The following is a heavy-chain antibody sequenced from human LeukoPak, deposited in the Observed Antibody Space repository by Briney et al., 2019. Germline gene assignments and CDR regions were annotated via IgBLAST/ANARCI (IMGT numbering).Heavy chain of an antibody. V-gene: IGHV3-74*01. CDR3: VRDTDYYDKV. J-gene: IGHJ4*02. CDR2: INTDGNTR. Sequence: GGSLRLSCATSGFTFSTSWMHWVRQAPGKGLVWVSRINTDGNTRDYADSVKGRFTISRDNAKNTLYLQMNSLRAEDTAVYYCVRDTDYYDKVWGQGTLVTVSS. D-gene: IGHD3-22*01. CDR1: GFTFSTSW.